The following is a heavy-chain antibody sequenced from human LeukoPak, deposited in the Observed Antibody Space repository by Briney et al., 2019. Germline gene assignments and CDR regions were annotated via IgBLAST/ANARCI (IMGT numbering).Heavy chain of an antibody. Sequence: GGSLMRSCTASRFTVSSSQMSWVRQAPGKGLECVSILYDDGRMSYADSVKGRFTISRDNSQNTLYLQLKSLRAEDTAVYYCARGGVENSFDYWGQGTLVTVSS. V-gene: IGHV3-66*01. J-gene: IGHJ4*02. CDR3: ARGGVENSFDY. CDR2: LYDDGRM. D-gene: IGHD3-10*01. CDR1: RFTVSSSQ.